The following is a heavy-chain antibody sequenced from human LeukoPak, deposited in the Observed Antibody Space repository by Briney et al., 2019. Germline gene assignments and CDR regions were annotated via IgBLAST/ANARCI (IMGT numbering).Heavy chain of an antibody. J-gene: IGHJ4*02. CDR3: ARGLGGNYPGN. CDR2: INPNSGGT. CDR1: GYTFTGYY. D-gene: IGHD2-21*01. Sequence: GASVTVSCKASGYTFTGYYMDWVRQAPGQGLEWMGRINPNSGGTNYAQKFQGRVTMTGDTSISTAYMELSRLTSDDTAVYYCARGLGGNYPGNWGQGTQVTVSS. V-gene: IGHV1-2*02.